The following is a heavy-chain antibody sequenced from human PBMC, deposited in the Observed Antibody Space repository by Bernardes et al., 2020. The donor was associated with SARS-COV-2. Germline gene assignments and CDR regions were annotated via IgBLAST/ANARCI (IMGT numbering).Heavy chain of an antibody. J-gene: IGHJ6*03. CDR2: INHSGST. V-gene: IGHV4-34*01. Sequence: SETLSLTCAVYGGSFSGYYWSWIRQPPGTGLEWIGEINHSGSTTYNPSLKSRVTISVDTSKNQFSLKLSSVTAADTAVYYCARGSGIVVPGGYYYMDVWGKGTTVTVSS. CDR3: ARGSGIVVPGGYYYMDV. D-gene: IGHD2-2*01. CDR1: GGSFSGYY.